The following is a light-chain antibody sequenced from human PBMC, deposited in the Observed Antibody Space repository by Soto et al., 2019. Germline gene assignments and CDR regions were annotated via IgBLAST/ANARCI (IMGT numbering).Light chain of an antibody. V-gene: IGKV1-5*01. J-gene: IGKJ5*01. Sequence: TQMTQSPSTLSSSVGDRVTITFLASQSVRGRLAWYQQKPGRAPKRLIYDASSLESGVPSRFSGSGSGTEFTLTITGLQPDDFATYYCQQYNAYSGTFGQGTRLEI. CDR2: DAS. CDR3: QQYNAYSGT. CDR1: QSVRGR.